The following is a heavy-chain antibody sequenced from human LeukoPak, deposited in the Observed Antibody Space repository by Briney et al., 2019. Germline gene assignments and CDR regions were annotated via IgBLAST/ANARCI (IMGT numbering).Heavy chain of an antibody. Sequence: GGSLRLSCAASGFTSSTYEMNWVRQAPGKGLEWVSYISSSGSSIYYADSVKGRFTISRDNAKNSLYLQMNSLRVEDTAVYYCARGYSNYGYAFDIWGQGTMVTVSS. J-gene: IGHJ3*02. V-gene: IGHV3-48*03. CDR1: GFTSSTYE. D-gene: IGHD4-11*01. CDR3: ARGYSNYGYAFDI. CDR2: ISSSGSSI.